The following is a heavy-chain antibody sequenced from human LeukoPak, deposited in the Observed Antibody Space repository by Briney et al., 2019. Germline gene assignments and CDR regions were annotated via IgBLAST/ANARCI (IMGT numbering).Heavy chain of an antibody. CDR3: PAANNWFDP. CDR1: GFTFSSYA. D-gene: IGHD2-2*01. V-gene: IGHV3-30-3*01. CDR2: ISYDGSNK. J-gene: IGHJ5*02. Sequence: PGGSLRLSCAASGFTFSSYAMHWVRQAPGKGLEWVAVISYDGSNKYYADSVKGRFTISRDNSKNTLYLQMNSLRAEDTWGEKVPAANNWFDPWGQGTLVTVSS.